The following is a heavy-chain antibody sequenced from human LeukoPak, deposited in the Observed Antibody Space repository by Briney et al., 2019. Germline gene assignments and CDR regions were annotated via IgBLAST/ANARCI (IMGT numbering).Heavy chain of an antibody. J-gene: IGHJ4*02. D-gene: IGHD3-10*01. CDR2: ISYDGSNK. Sequence: GGSLRLSCAASGFTFSSYGMHWVRQAPGKGLEWVAVISYDGSNKYYADSVKGRFTISRDNSKNTLYLQMNSLRAEDTAVYYCARVAGKYYGSGSYYNPFDYWGQGTLVTVSS. CDR1: GFTFSSYG. CDR3: ARVAGKYYGSGSYYNPFDY. V-gene: IGHV3-30*03.